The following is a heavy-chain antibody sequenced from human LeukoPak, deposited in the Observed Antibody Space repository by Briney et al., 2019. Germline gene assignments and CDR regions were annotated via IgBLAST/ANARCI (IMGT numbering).Heavy chain of an antibody. J-gene: IGHJ3*02. V-gene: IGHV4-59*12. D-gene: IGHD1-26*01. CDR2: IYYSGST. Sequence: SETLSLTCTVSGGSISSYYWSWIRQPPGKGLEWIGYIYYSGSTNYKPSLKSRVTISVDTSKNQFSLKLSSVTAADTAVYYCARDRSGSYYWDAFDIWGQGTMVTVSS. CDR1: GGSISSYY. CDR3: ARDRSGSYYWDAFDI.